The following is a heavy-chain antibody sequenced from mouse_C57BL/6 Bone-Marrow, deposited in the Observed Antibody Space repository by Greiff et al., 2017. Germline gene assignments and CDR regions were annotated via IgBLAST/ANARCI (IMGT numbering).Heavy chain of an antibody. V-gene: IGHV1-59*01. Sequence: QVQLQQPGAELVRPGTSVKLSCKASGYTFTSYWMHWVKQRPGQGLEWIGVIDPSDSYTNYNQKFKGKATLTVDRSSSTAYMQLSSLTSEDSAVYYCARSGYFDYWGQGTTLTVSS. CDR3: ARSGYFDY. CDR1: GYTFTSYW. J-gene: IGHJ2*01. D-gene: IGHD3-1*01. CDR2: IDPSDSYT.